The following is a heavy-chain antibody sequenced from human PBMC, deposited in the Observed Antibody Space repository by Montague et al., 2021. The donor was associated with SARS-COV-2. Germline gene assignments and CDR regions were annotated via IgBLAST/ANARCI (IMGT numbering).Heavy chain of an antibody. D-gene: IGHD3-10*01. CDR3: ASYWQGGSGRGS. CDR1: GVSVSNRYTH. J-gene: IGHJ5*02. Sequence: SETLSLTCTVSGVSVSNRYTHWSWIRQSPGKGLEWIGHIDYGGSPNYSLSLHSRVTISLDTSKNQLSLRLNSATAADTAAYYCASYWQGGSGRGSWGQGTLVTVSS. CDR2: IDYGGSP. V-gene: IGHV4-61*01.